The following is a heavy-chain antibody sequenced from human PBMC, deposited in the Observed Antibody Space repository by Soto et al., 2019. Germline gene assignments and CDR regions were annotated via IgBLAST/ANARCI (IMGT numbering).Heavy chain of an antibody. V-gene: IGHV3-30-3*01. CDR2: ISYDGSNK. CDR1: GFTFSSYA. CDR3: VRDLSGSKQLGVGWFDP. Sequence: QVQLVESGGGVVQPGRSLRLSCAASGFTFSSYAMHWVRQAPGKGLEWVAVISYDGSNKYYADSVKGRFTISRDNSKNTLYLQMNSLRAEDTAVYYCVRDLSGSKQLGVGWFDPWGQGTLVTVSS. D-gene: IGHD6-6*01. J-gene: IGHJ5*02.